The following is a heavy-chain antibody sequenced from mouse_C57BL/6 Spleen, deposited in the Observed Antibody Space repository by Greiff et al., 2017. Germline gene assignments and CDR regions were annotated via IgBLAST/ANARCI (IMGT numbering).Heavy chain of an antibody. V-gene: IGHV1-52*01. CDR2: IDPSDSET. CDR1: GYTFTSYW. J-gene: IGHJ3*01. CDR3: ARYGSSGAWFAY. Sequence: VQLQQPGAELVRPGSSVKLSCKASGYTFTSYWMHWVKQRPIQGLEWIGNIDPSDSETHYNQKFKDKATLTVDKSSSTAYMQLSSLTSEDSAVYYCARYGSSGAWFAYWGQGTLVTVSA. D-gene: IGHD1-1*01.